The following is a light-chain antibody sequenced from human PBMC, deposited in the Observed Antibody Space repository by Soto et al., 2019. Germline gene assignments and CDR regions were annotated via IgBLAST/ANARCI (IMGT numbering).Light chain of an antibody. J-gene: IGKJ4*01. CDR1: QSIRSY. V-gene: IGKV1-39*01. CDR3: QQSYSTPLT. Sequence: DIQMTQSPSSLSASVGDRVTITCRASQSIRSYLNWYQQKPGKAPKFLIYAAASLQSGVPSRFNGSGSGTHFTLTIRSLQPEDFAPYYCQQSYSTPLTFGGGTKVEIK. CDR2: AAA.